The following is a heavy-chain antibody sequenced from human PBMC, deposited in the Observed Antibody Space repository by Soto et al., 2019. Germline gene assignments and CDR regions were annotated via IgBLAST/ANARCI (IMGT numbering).Heavy chain of an antibody. V-gene: IGHV3-30*18. CDR3: AKDLERRAAYYYYGMGV. CDR2: ISYDGSKK. CDR1: GFTFSHYG. J-gene: IGHJ6*02. D-gene: IGHD1-1*01. Sequence: GGSLRLSCAASGFTFSHYGMHWVRQAPGKGLEWVAVISYDGSKKYHADSVKGRFTISRDNSKNTLYLQMNSLRAEDTAIYYCAKDLERRAAYYYYGMGVWGQGTTVTVSS.